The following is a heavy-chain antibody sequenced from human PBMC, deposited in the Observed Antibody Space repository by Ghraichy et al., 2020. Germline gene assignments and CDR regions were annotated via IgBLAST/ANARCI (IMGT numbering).Heavy chain of an antibody. J-gene: IGHJ4*02. CDR3: ARELLGAGGY. CDR2: IREDGSEK. Sequence: GGSLRLSCAASGFTFSRSWMNWVRRAPGKGLEWVANIREDGSEKSYVGSVKGRFTISRDNAKNSLYLQMNSLTAEDTAVYYCARELLGAGGYWGQGTLVTVSS. D-gene: IGHD1-26*01. CDR1: GFTFSRSW. V-gene: IGHV3-7*01.